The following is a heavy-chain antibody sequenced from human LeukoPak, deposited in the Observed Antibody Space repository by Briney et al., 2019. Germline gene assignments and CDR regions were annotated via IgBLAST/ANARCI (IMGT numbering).Heavy chain of an antibody. V-gene: IGHV4-59*12. D-gene: IGHD5-18*01. Sequence: KPSETLSLTCTVSGGSISTYYWSWIRQPPGKGLEWIAYIYYSGSTDYNPSLKSRVTISVDTSKNQFSLKLSSVTAADTAVYYCAREQPYMEGPKFYSYGPGQYYFDYWGQGTLVTVSS. CDR3: AREQPYMEGPKFYSYGPGQYYFDY. CDR2: IYYSGST. J-gene: IGHJ4*02. CDR1: GGSISTYY.